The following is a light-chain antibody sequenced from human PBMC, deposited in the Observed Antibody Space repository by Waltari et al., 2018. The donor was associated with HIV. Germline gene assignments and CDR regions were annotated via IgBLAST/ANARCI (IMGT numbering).Light chain of an antibody. V-gene: IGLV1-44*01. Sequence: QSVLTQPPSASGTPGQRVTISCSGSSSKIGGNTVNWYQQVPGSAPKLLIYHTNQRPSGVPARFSGSKSGTSASLAISELQSEDEADYYCAAWEDSLNGPVFGGGTQLTVL. CDR2: HTN. CDR1: SSKIGGNT. J-gene: IGLJ3*02. CDR3: AAWEDSLNGPV.